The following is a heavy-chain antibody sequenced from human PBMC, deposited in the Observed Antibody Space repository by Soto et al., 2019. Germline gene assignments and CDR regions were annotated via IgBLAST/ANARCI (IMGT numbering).Heavy chain of an antibody. CDR1: GGSISSYY. V-gene: IGHV4-59*01. Sequence: SETLSLTCTVSGGSISSYYWSWIRQPPGKGLEWIGYIYYGGTTNYNPSLKSRATISLDSPKNQFSLRLTSVTAADTAVYYCARGRGGITVSSKPLGEWFDPWGQGTLVTVSS. D-gene: IGHD3-16*01. CDR2: IYYGGTT. CDR3: ARGRGGITVSSKPLGEWFDP. J-gene: IGHJ5*02.